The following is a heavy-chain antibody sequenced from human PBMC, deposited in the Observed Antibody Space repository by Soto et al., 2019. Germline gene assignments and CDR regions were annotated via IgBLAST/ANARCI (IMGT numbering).Heavy chain of an antibody. J-gene: IGHJ4*02. V-gene: IGHV3-30*04. CDR3: ARSEGLRLGEVSFFDY. Sequence: GWSLRLSCAASGFTFSSYAMHWVRQAPGTGLEWVAVISYDGSNKYYADSVKGRFTISRDNSKNTLYLQMNSLRAEDRAVYYWARSEGLRLGEVSFFDYGGQGTLVTVSS. D-gene: IGHD3-16*02. CDR1: GFTFSSYA. CDR2: ISYDGSNK.